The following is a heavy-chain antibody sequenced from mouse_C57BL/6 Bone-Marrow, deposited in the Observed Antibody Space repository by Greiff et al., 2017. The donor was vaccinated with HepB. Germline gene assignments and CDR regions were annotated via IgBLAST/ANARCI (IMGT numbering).Heavy chain of an antibody. V-gene: IGHV7-1*01. CDR2: SRNKANDYTT. CDR3: ARDAPITTVVDSWAMDY. J-gene: IGHJ4*01. D-gene: IGHD1-1*01. Sequence: EVKLMESGGGLVQSGRSLRLSCATSGFTFSDFYMEWVRQAPGKGLEWIAASRNKANDYTTEYSASVKGRFIVSRDTSQSILYLQMNALRAEDTAIYYCARDAPITTVVDSWAMDYWGEGTSVTVSS. CDR1: GFTFSDFY.